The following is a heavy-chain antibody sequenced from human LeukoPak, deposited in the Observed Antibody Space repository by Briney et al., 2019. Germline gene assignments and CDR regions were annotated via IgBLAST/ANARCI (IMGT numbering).Heavy chain of an antibody. CDR1: GYTFTSYA. D-gene: IGHD5-18*01. CDR3: ATATTAMVIGLCDY. J-gene: IGHJ4*02. V-gene: IGHV1-69*06. Sequence: GASVKVSCKASGYTFTSYAISWVRQAPGQGLEWMGGIIPIFGTANYAQKFQGRVTITADKSTSTAYMELSSLRSEDTAVYYCATATTAMVIGLCDYWGQGTLVTVSS. CDR2: IIPIFGTA.